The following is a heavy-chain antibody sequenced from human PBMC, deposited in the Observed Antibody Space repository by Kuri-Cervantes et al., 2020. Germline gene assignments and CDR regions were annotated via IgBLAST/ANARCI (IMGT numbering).Heavy chain of an antibody. D-gene: IGHD3-10*01. V-gene: IGHV3-74*03. CDR3: VKELISGTSKNFYPSMDV. J-gene: IGHJ6*03. CDR2: IKSDGGNT. Sequence: LTCAASGFTFSNYWMYGVRQAPGKGLVWVSRIKSDGGNTTYADSVKGRFTISRDNAKNSLYLQMNSLTDEDTALYYCVKELISGTSKNFYPSMDVWGKGTTVTVSS. CDR1: GFTFSNYW.